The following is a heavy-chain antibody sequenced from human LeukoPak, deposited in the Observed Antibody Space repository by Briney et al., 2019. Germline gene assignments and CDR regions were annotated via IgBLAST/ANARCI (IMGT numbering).Heavy chain of an antibody. Sequence: GGSLRISCSTSGFTFRRYSMNWVRPAPGEGPGGGSYISSSSSTIYYADSVKGRFTISRDNAKNSLYLQMNSLRAEDTAVYYCARDPYGSGSYYFLTDYWGQGTLVTVSS. CDR1: GFTFRRYS. CDR3: ARDPYGSGSYYFLTDY. D-gene: IGHD3-10*01. CDR2: ISSSSSTI. J-gene: IGHJ4*02. V-gene: IGHV3-48*04.